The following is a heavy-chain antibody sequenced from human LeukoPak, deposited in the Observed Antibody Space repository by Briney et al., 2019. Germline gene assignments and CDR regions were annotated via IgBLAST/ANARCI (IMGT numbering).Heavy chain of an antibody. CDR2: INPNSGGT. CDR3: ARDPNQGRAVAGIFDY. Sequence: ASVKVSCKASGYTFTGYYMHWVRQAPGQGLEWMGWINPNSGGTNYAQKFQGRVTMTRDMSTSTVYMELSSLRSEDTAVYYCARDPNQGRAVAGIFDYWGQGTLVTVSS. V-gene: IGHV1-2*02. D-gene: IGHD6-19*01. J-gene: IGHJ4*02. CDR1: GYTFTGYY.